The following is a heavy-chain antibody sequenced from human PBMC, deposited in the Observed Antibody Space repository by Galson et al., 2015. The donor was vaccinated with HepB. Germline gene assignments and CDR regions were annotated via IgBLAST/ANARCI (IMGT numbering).Heavy chain of an antibody. D-gene: IGHD3-3*01. J-gene: IGHJ6*02. V-gene: IGHV4-4*02. Sequence: ETLSLTCAVSGGSISSSNWWSWVRQPPGKGLEWIGEIYHSGSTNYNPSLKSRVTISVDKSKNQFSLKLSSVTAADTAVYYCARRYDFWSGYYMDVWGQGTTVTVSS. CDR2: IYHSGST. CDR3: ARRYDFWSGYYMDV. CDR1: GGSISSSNW.